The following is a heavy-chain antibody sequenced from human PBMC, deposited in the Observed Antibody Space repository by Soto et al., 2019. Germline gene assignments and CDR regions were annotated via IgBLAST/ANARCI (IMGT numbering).Heavy chain of an antibody. CDR2: INWNGGST. CDR3: ARDSRRRTTPQGMDV. CDR1: GFTFDDYG. Sequence: PGGSLRLSCAASGFTFDDYGMSWVRQAPGKGLEWVSGINWNGGSTGYADSVKGRFTISRDNAKNSLYLQMNSLRAEDTALYYCARDSRRRTTPQGMDVWGQGTTVTVSS. D-gene: IGHD4-17*01. V-gene: IGHV3-20*04. J-gene: IGHJ6*02.